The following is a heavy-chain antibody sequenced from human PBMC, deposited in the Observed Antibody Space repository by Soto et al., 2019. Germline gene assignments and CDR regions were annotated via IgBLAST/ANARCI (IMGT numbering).Heavy chain of an antibody. CDR2: IIPIFGTA. J-gene: IGHJ6*02. D-gene: IGHD4-17*01. CDR3: ARANGDSSLYYYYYGMDV. Sequence: QVQLVQSGAEVKKPGSPVKVSCKASGGTFSSYAISWVRQAPGQGLEWMGGIIPIFGTANYAQKFQGRVTITADXXTXTXXMELSSLRSEATAVYYCARANGDSSLYYYYYGMDVWGQGTTVTVSS. V-gene: IGHV1-69*12. CDR1: GGTFSSYA.